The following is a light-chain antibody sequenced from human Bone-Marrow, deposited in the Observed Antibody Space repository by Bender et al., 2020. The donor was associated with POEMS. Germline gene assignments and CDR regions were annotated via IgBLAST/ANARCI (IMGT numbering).Light chain of an antibody. CDR1: SSDVGAYNL. Sequence: QSALTQPASVSGSPGQSITISCTGASSDVGAYNLVSWYQQHPGKAPKLLICEGTKRPSGVSNRFSGSKSDNTASLTISGLQAEDEADYYCCSYGGSRNWVFGGGTKVTVL. V-gene: IGLV2-23*01. CDR3: CSYGGSRNWV. J-gene: IGLJ3*02. CDR2: EGT.